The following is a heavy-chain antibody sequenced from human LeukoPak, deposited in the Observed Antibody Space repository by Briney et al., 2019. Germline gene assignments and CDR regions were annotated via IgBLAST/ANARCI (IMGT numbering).Heavy chain of an antibody. CDR1: GDSVYSNSAA. CDR3: ARDFPPGSSCFDY. V-gene: IGHV6-1*01. J-gene: IGHJ4*02. D-gene: IGHD6-6*01. Sequence: SQILSLTCAISGDSVYSNSAAWNWIRQSPSIGLEWRGRRYYRSKWYTDYAVSVKSRITINPDTSKNQFSLQLNSVTPEDTAVYYCARDFPPGSSCFDYWGQGTLVTVSS. CDR2: RYYRSKWYT.